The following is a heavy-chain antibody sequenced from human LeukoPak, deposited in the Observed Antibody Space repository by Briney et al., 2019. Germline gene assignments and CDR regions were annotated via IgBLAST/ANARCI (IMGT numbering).Heavy chain of an antibody. CDR2: ISSSSSYI. D-gene: IGHD6-19*01. J-gene: IGHJ4*02. V-gene: IGHV3-21*01. CDR3: ARDRVSSGWYTFDY. CDR1: GFTFSSYN. Sequence: GGSLRLSCAASGFTFSSYNVNWVRQAPGKGLEWVSSISSSSSYIYYADSVKGRFTISRDNAKNSLYLQMNSLRAEDTAVHYCARDRVSSGWYTFDYWGQGTLVTVS.